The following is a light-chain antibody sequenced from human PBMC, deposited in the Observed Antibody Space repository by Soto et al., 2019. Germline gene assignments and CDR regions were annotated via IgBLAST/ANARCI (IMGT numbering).Light chain of an antibody. J-gene: IGKJ5*01. CDR1: QTVSSY. CDR3: QQRSNWPPFT. Sequence: EIVLTQSPATLSLSPGERATLSCRASQTVSSYLAWYQQKPGQAPRRLIYDGTNRATGIPARFSGSGSGSDFTLTISSLEPEDFAVYYCQQRSNWPPFTFGKGTRLEIK. V-gene: IGKV3-11*01. CDR2: DGT.